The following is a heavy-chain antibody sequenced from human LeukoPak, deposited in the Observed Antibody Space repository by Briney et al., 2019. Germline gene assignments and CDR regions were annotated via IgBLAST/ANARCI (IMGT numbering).Heavy chain of an antibody. V-gene: IGHV4-59*08. Sequence: SETLSLTCIVTGGSIGDYYWSWIRQAPGRGLEWIACMHYSGIQNYNPSLKSRATVSIATSINQFSLRVDSVTAADTAVYYCARHGGSAFYFHHQRAFDIWGQGTVVTVSS. CDR3: ARHGGSAFYFHHQRAFDI. CDR1: GGSIGDYY. CDR2: MHYSGIQ. D-gene: IGHD3-10*01. J-gene: IGHJ3*02.